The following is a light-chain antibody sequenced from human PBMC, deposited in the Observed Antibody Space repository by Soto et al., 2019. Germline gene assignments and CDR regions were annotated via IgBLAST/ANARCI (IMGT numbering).Light chain of an antibody. CDR2: EVT. V-gene: IGLV2-8*01. J-gene: IGLJ1*01. CDR3: SSYGGSNNFV. CDR1: SSDVGGYNF. Sequence: QSVLTQPPSASGFPGQSVTMSCTGTSSDVGGYNFVSWYQQYPGKAPKLIIYEVTKRPSGVPDRFSGSKSGNTASLTVSGLQTDDEADYYCSSYGGSNNFVFGTGTKVTVL.